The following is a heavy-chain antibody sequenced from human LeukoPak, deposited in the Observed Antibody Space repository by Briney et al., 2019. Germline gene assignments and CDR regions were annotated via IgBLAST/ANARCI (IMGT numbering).Heavy chain of an antibody. J-gene: IGHJ4*02. CDR2: ISGSAHKI. CDR1: GITFSNYA. Sequence: GGSLRLSCVASGITFSNYAVSWVRQAPEKGLDWVSVISGSAHKIRYADSVKGRFTISRDDSENIVYLQMNNLRAEDTAVYYCAGRVTGYSSGYVYWGQGTLVTVSP. V-gene: IGHV3-23*01. D-gene: IGHD5-18*01. CDR3: AGRVTGYSSGYVY.